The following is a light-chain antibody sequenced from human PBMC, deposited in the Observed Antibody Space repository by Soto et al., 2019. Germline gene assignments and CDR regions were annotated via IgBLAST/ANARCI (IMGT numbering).Light chain of an antibody. V-gene: IGKV3-15*01. CDR2: GAS. Sequence: IVMTQSPATLSVSPGERATLSCWASQSVSGNLAWYQQKSGQAPRLLMYGASTRATGIPDRFSGSGSGTEFTLTISSLQSEDFAVYYCQQYDNWPRTFGQGTKVDIK. CDR1: QSVSGN. CDR3: QQYDNWPRT. J-gene: IGKJ1*01.